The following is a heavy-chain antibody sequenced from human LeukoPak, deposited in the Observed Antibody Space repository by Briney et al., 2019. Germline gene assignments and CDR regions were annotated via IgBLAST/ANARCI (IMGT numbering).Heavy chain of an antibody. V-gene: IGHV3-23*01. D-gene: IGHD3-22*01. CDR2: ISGSGGST. CDR1: GFTFSSYA. Sequence: GGSLRLSCAASGFTFSSYAMSWVRQAPGKGLEWVSAISGSGGSTYYADSVKGRFTISRDNSKNTLYLQMNSLRAEDTAVYYCARDFDYYDSSGYYAYFQHWGQGTLVTVSS. CDR3: ARDFDYYDSSGYYAYFQH. J-gene: IGHJ1*01.